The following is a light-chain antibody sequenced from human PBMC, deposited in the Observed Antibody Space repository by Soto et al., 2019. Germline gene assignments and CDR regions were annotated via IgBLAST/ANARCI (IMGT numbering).Light chain of an antibody. Sequence: QSVLTQPPSAYGTPGQRVAISCSGSSSNVGDNYVCWYQQLPGTAPKLLIYRNNQRPSGVPDRFSGSKSGTSASLAISGLRSEDEADYYCAAWDDSLSGPVFGSGTKVTVL. CDR3: AAWDDSLSGPV. V-gene: IGLV1-47*01. J-gene: IGLJ1*01. CDR2: RNN. CDR1: SSNVGDNY.